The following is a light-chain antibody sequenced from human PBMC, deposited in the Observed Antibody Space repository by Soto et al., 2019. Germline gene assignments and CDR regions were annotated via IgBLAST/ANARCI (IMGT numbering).Light chain of an antibody. V-gene: IGLV1-44*01. CDR2: SNN. CDR3: AAWDDSLNVYVV. J-gene: IGLJ2*01. CDR1: SSNIGSNS. Sequence: QAVVTQPPSAPGTPGQRVTISCSGSSSNIGSNSVNWYQQLPGTAPKLLIYSNNQRPSGVPDRFSGSKSGTSASLAISGLQSEDEADYYCAAWDDSLNVYVVFGGGTKLTVL.